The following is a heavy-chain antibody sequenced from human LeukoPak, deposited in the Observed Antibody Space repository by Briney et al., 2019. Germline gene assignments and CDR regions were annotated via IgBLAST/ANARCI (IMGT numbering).Heavy chain of an antibody. J-gene: IGHJ5*02. CDR2: INHSGST. V-gene: IGHV4-34*01. CDR3: ARRSILTGYYKRWFDP. D-gene: IGHD3-9*01. Sequence: SETLSLTCAVYGGSFSGYYWNWIRQPPGKGLEWIGEINHSGSTNYNPSLKSRVTISVDTSKNQFSLKLSSVTAADTAVYYCARRSILTGYYKRWFDPWGQGTLVTVSS. CDR1: GGSFSGYY.